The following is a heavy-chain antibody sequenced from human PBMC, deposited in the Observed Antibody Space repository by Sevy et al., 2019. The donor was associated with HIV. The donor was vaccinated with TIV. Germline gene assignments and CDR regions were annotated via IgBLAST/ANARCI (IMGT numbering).Heavy chain of an antibody. J-gene: IGHJ4*02. V-gene: IGHV3-33*01. CDR3: AREHIAVAGIGYYFDY. Sequence: GGSLRLSCAASGFTFSGYGMHWVRQAPGKGLEWVAVIWYDGTNKYYTDSVKGRFTISRDNSKNTFYLQMNSLRAEDTAVYYCAREHIAVAGIGYYFDYWGQGTLVTVSS. CDR2: IWYDGTNK. D-gene: IGHD6-19*01. CDR1: GFTFSGYG.